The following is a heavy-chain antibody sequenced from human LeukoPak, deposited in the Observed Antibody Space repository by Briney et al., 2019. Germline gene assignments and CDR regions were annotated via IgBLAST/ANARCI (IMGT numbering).Heavy chain of an antibody. V-gene: IGHV1-2*02. CDR3: ARDGYGGNSFDY. D-gene: IGHD4-23*01. Sequence: ASVMVSCKASGYTFPGHHIHWVRQAPGQGLEWMGWINPKNGGTNYAQKFQGRVTMTRDTSINTAFMELSRLNSDDTAVYFCARDGYGGNSFDYWGQGTLVTVSS. J-gene: IGHJ4*02. CDR2: INPKNGGT. CDR1: GYTFPGHH.